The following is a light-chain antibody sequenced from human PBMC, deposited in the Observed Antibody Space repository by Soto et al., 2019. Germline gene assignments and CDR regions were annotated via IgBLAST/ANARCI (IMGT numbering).Light chain of an antibody. J-gene: IGKJ1*01. CDR2: GAS. CDR3: QQYNIWPPWT. CDR1: QSVSSN. Sequence: EIVMTQSPATLSLSPGARATLSCRASQSVSSNLAWYQQKPGQAPRLLIYGASTRATDVPARFSGSGSGTEFTLTISSLQSEDFAVYYCQQYNIWPPWTFGQGTKVEIK. V-gene: IGKV3-15*01.